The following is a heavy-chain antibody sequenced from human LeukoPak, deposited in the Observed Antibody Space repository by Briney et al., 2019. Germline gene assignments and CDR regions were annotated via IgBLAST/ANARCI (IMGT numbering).Heavy chain of an antibody. Sequence: ASVKVSCKASGYTFTSYGISWVRQAPGQGLEWMGWISAYNGNTNYAQKLQGRVTMTTDTSTSTAYMELRSLRSDDTAVYYCARVGGGYIVVVPAAPLYYFDYWGQGTLVTVSS. CDR1: GYTFTSYG. CDR3: ARVGGGYIVVVPAAPLYYFDY. V-gene: IGHV1-18*01. CDR2: ISAYNGNT. D-gene: IGHD2-2*01. J-gene: IGHJ4*02.